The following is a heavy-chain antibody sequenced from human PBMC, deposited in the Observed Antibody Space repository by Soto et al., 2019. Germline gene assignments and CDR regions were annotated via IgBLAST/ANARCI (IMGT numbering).Heavy chain of an antibody. J-gene: IGHJ4*02. V-gene: IGHV3-23*01. CDR2: ISGSGGST. D-gene: IGHD3-10*01. CDR3: ARSVLLWFGRYFDY. Sequence: EVQLLESGGGLVQPGGSLRLSCAASGFTFSSYAMSWVRQAPGKGREWVSAISGSGGSTYYADSVKGRFTISRDNSKNTLYLQMNSLRAEDTAVYYCARSVLLWFGRYFDYWGQGTLVTVSS. CDR1: GFTFSSYA.